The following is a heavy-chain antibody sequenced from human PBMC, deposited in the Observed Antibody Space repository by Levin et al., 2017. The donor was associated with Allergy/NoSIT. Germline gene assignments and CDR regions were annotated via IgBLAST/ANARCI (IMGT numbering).Heavy chain of an antibody. CDR1: GFTFSSYA. D-gene: IGHD6-19*01. CDR2: ISASGGST. J-gene: IGHJ4*02. Sequence: SGGSLRLSCAASGFTFSSYAMSWVRQAPGKGLEWVSAISASGGSTYYADSVKGRFTISRDNSKNTLYLQMNSLRAEDTAVYYCARVQWLQGADYWGQGTLVTVSS. V-gene: IGHV3-23*01. CDR3: ARVQWLQGADY.